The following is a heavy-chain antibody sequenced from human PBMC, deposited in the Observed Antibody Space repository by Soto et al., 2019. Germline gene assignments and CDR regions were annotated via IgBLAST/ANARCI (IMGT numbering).Heavy chain of an antibody. J-gene: IGHJ6*02. Sequence: GGSLRLSCAASGFTFSSYSMNWVRQAPGKGLEWVSSISSSSSYIYYADSVKGRFTISRDNAKNSLYLQMNSLRAEDTAVYYCARDRQAAGIEAGYYYYYGMDVWGQGTTVTVSS. CDR1: GFTFSSYS. CDR2: ISSSSSYI. D-gene: IGHD6-13*01. CDR3: ARDRQAAGIEAGYYYYYGMDV. V-gene: IGHV3-21*01.